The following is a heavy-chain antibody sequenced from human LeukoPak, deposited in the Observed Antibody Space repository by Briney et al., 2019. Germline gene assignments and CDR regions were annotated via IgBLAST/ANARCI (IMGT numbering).Heavy chain of an antibody. D-gene: IGHD3-9*01. V-gene: IGHV1-8*01. Sequence: GASVKVSCKASGYTFTSYDINWVRQATGQGLEWMGWMNPNSGNTGYAQKFQGRVTITRNTSISTAYMELSSLRSEDTAVYYCARGPHPYYDILTGYWAQLDYWGQGTLVTVSS. J-gene: IGHJ4*02. CDR2: MNPNSGNT. CDR1: GYTFTSYD. CDR3: ARGPHPYYDILTGYWAQLDY.